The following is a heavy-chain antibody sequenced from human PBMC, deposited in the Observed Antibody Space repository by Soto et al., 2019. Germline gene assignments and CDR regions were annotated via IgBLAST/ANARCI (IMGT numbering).Heavy chain of an antibody. CDR2: INPSGGST. CDR1: GYTFTTYY. D-gene: IGHD6-6*01. V-gene: IGHV1-46*01. Sequence: ASVKVSCKASGYTFTTYYMYWVRQAPGQGLEWMGIINPSGGSTSFAQKFQGRVTMTRDTSTSTVYMELISLTSEDTAVYYCARDVGMASRPYLDYWGQGALVTVSS. J-gene: IGHJ4*02. CDR3: ARDVGMASRPYLDY.